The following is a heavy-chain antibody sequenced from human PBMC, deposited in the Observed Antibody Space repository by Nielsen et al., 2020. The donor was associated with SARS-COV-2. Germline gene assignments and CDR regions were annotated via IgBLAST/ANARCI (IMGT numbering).Heavy chain of an antibody. Sequence: ASVKVSCKASGDSSFTDGINWVRQAPGQGFEWMGWISVYNGNTNHAENFQARVTMTTEKSTSTTYMELTSLRSDDTAVYYCARSTGVLGPKHFDSWGQGTLVTVS. V-gene: IGHV1-18*01. J-gene: IGHJ4*02. CDR3: ARSTGVLGPKHFDS. CDR1: GDSSFTDG. CDR2: ISVYNGNT. D-gene: IGHD5/OR15-5a*01.